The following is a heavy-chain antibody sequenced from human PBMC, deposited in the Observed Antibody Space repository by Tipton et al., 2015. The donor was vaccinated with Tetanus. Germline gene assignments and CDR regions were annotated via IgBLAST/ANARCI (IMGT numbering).Heavy chain of an antibody. D-gene: IGHD1-1*01. Sequence: TLSLTCTVSGDSISRGGYFLNWIPPRPGEGPGGVGYIYYSGDTYYNPSLKSRVSMSVDTSKNQFSLNLSSVTAADTAVYYCARANNEFPKKGPFDSWGQGSLVIVSS. CDR2: IYYSGDT. CDR3: ARANNEFPKKGPFDS. CDR1: GDSISRGGYF. V-gene: IGHV4-31*03. J-gene: IGHJ4*02.